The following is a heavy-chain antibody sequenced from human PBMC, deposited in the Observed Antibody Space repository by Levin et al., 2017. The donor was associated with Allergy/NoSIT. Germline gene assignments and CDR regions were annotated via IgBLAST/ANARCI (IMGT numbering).Heavy chain of an antibody. CDR3: AKDYGDYRNYYYYGMDV. CDR1: GFTFSSYG. V-gene: IGHV3-30*18. CDR2: IAYDGSNK. D-gene: IGHD4-17*01. J-gene: IGHJ6*02. Sequence: LSLTCAVSGFTFSSYGMHWVRQAPGKGLEWVAVIAYDGSNKYYADSVKGRFTISRDNSKNTLYLQMNSLRAEDTAVYYCAKDYGDYRNYYYYGMDVWGQGTTVTVSS.